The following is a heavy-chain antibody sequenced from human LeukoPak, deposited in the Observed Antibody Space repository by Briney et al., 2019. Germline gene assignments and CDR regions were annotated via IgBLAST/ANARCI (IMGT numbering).Heavy chain of an antibody. D-gene: IGHD3-9*01. CDR1: GFTFSDYY. V-gene: IGHV3-11*01. Sequence: GGSLRPSCAASGFTFSDYYMSWIRQAPGKGLEWVSYISSSGSTIYYADSVKGRFTISRDNAKNSLYLQMNSLRAEDTAVYYCARVLNYDILTGYFDYWGQGTLVTVSS. CDR2: ISSSGSTI. J-gene: IGHJ4*02. CDR3: ARVLNYDILTGYFDY.